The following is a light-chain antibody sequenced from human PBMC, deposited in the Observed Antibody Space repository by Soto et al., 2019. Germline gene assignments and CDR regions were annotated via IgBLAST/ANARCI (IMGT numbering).Light chain of an antibody. V-gene: IGLV1-44*01. CDR1: SPNIGGNA. J-gene: IGLJ1*01. Sequence: QSVLTQPPSASGTPGQRVTISCSGSSPNIGGNAVNWYQQLPGTAPKVLIYSNNQRPSGVPDRISGSKSGTSASLAISGLQTEDEADYYCAAWDDSLNGYVFGNGTKLTVL. CDR2: SNN. CDR3: AAWDDSLNGYV.